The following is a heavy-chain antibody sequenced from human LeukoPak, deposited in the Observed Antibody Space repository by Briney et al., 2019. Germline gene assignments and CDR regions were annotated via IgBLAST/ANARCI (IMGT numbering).Heavy chain of an antibody. CDR1: GYSFTSYW. Sequence: GESLKISCKGSGYSFTSYWIGWVRQMPGKGLEWMGIIYPGDSDTRYSPSFQGQVTISADKSISTAYLQWSSLKASDTAMYYCARSLIYYYDSSGYCAFDIWGQGTMVTVSS. CDR2: IYPGDSDT. V-gene: IGHV5-51*01. D-gene: IGHD3-22*01. CDR3: ARSLIYYYDSSGYCAFDI. J-gene: IGHJ3*02.